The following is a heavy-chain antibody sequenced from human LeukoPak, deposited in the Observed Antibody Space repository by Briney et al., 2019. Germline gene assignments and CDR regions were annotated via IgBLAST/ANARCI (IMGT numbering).Heavy chain of an antibody. CDR1: GFTFTNYA. V-gene: IGHV3-23*01. CDR2: ISGGGGGT. Sequence: GGSLRLSCAASGFTFTNYAMSWVRQAPGKGLEWVSVISGGGGGTYYADSVKGRFTISRDNSKNTLFLNSLRAEDTAVYYCAKHVGQHYYYHMDVWGKGTTVTVSS. J-gene: IGHJ6*03. CDR3: AKHVGQHYYYHMDV.